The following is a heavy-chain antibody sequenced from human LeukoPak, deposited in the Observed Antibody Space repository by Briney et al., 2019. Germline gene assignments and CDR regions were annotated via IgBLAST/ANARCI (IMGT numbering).Heavy chain of an antibody. D-gene: IGHD4-17*01. Sequence: GGSLRLTCAASGFIFSSYAMSWVRQAPGKGLQWVSAICDNGGCTYYADSVKGRFTISRDNSKNTLYLQVHGQSAGHASLSYCAKPPATVTTRGFDSWGQGNLVT. CDR2: ICDNGGCT. V-gene: IGHV3-23*01. CDR3: AKPPATVTTRGFDS. J-gene: IGHJ4*02. CDR1: GFIFSSYA.